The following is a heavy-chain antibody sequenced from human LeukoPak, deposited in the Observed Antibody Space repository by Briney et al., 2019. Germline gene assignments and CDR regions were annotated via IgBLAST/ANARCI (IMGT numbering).Heavy chain of an antibody. Sequence: GGSLRLSCAASGFTFSSYWMSCVRQPPGKGLEWVANIKQDGSQKYYVDSVKGRFTISRDNAKNSLYLQMNSLRAEDTAVYYCARDRGYCSSTSCPSLDYWGQGTLVTVSS. CDR1: GFTFSSYW. CDR3: ARDRGYCSSTSCPSLDY. J-gene: IGHJ4*02. V-gene: IGHV3-7*03. CDR2: IKQDGSQK. D-gene: IGHD2-2*01.